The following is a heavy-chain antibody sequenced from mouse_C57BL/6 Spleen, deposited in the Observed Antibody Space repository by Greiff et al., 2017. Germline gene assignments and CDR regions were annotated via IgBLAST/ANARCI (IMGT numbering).Heavy chain of an antibody. J-gene: IGHJ3*01. V-gene: IGHV5-4*01. CDR3: ARDARITTEAWFAY. CDR2: IRACGSYT. Sequence: EVHLVQSGGGLVKPGGSLKLSCAASGFTFSSYAMSWVRQTPGQSLEWVATIRACGSYTYYPDNVKGRFTISRDNAANNPYLQMSHLQSEDTAMVYCARDARITTEAWFAYWGQGTLVTVSA. CDR1: GFTFSSYA. D-gene: IGHD1-1*01.